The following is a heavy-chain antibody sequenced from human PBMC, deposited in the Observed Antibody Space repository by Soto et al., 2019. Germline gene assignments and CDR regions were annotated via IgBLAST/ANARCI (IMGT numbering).Heavy chain of an antibody. CDR3: AHIVMAGLGYYFDY. J-gene: IGHJ4*02. CDR2: IYWDDDK. D-gene: IGHD6-19*01. CDR1: GFSLSSTRMA. V-gene: IGHV2-5*02. Sequence: QITLKESGPTLVKPTQTLTLTCTFSGFSLSSTRMAVGWIRQPPGKALEWLALIYWDDDKRYSPSLKSRLTITSDTSKYQMVLTMANMDPVDTARYYCAHIVMAGLGYYFDYWGQGTLVTVSS.